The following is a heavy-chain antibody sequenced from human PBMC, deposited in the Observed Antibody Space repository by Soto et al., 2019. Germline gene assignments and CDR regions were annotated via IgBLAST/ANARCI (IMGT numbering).Heavy chain of an antibody. CDR2: ISGSGDST. Sequence: PGGSLRLSCAASGFTFSTYAMNWVRQAPGKGLEWVSGISGSGDSTYYADSVKGRFTVSRDNSKNTLYLQMNSLRAEDTAEFYCAKERSSGWSLDYWGQGTLVTVS. CDR3: AKERSSGWSLDY. J-gene: IGHJ4*02. D-gene: IGHD6-19*01. CDR1: GFTFSTYA. V-gene: IGHV3-23*01.